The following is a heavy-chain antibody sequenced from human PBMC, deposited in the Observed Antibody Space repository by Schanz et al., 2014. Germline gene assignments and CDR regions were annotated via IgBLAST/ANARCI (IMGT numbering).Heavy chain of an antibody. J-gene: IGHJ3*02. D-gene: IGHD2-2*01. Sequence: QVQLVQSGAEVKKPGASVKVSCKASGYTTFTDYYIHWVRQAPGQGLEWMGWINPNSGDTNYAQKLQGRVTMTADTSTSTAYMELSSLRYEDTALYYCARGTMPGTFDIWGQGTMVTVSS. CDR2: INPNSGDT. CDR1: GYTTFTDYY. CDR3: ARGTMPGTFDI. V-gene: IGHV1-2*02.